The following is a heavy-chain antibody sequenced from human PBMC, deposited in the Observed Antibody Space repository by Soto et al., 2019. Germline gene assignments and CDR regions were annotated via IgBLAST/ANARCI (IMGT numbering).Heavy chain of an antibody. Sequence: EVPLLESGGGLVQPGGSLRLSCAASGFTFSSYAMSWVRQAPGKGLEWVSAISGSGGSTYYADSVKGRFTISRDNSKNTLYLQMNSLRAEDTAVYYCAKDRSGWRIQLPHEGWGQGTLVTVSS. CDR3: AKDRSGWRIQLPHEG. J-gene: IGHJ4*02. CDR1: GFTFSSYA. CDR2: ISGSGGST. D-gene: IGHD5-18*01. V-gene: IGHV3-23*01.